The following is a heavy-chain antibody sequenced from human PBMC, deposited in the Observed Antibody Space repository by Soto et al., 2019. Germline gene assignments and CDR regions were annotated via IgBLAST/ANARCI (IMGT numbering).Heavy chain of an antibody. J-gene: IGHJ3*02. CDR1: GGSISSYY. CDR3: ARDSGAFDI. V-gene: IGHV4-59*01. Sequence: SETLSLTCTVSGGSISSYYWSWIRQPPGKGLEWIGYIYYSGSTNYNPSLKSRVTISVDTSKNQFSLKLSSVTAADTAVYYCARDSGAFDIWGQGTMVT. CDR2: IYYSGST. D-gene: IGHD1-26*01.